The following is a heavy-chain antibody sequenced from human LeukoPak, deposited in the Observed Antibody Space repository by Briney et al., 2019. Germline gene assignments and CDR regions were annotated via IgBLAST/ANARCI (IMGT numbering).Heavy chain of an antibody. Sequence: PSQTLSLTCTVSGGSISSGGYYWSWIRQPAGKGLEWIGRIYTSGSTNYNPSLKSRVTISVDTSKNQFSLKLSSVTAADTAVYYCARSPVWWFDPWGQGTLVTVSS. J-gene: IGHJ5*02. CDR1: GGSISSGGYY. CDR3: ARSPVWWFDP. V-gene: IGHV4-61*02. D-gene: IGHD3-16*01. CDR2: IYTSGST.